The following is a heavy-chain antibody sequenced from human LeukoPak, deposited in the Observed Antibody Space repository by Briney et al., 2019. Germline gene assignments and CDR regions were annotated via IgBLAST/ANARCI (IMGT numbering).Heavy chain of an antibody. CDR2: IYPSGGTT. Sequence: ASVKVSCKAFGYXFTSHYLHWVRQAPGHGHEWLGVIYPSGGTTDYPQEFQGRVTMTRDTSTSTVYMEVSSLRSEDTAVYFCARDGLAGTFYLDYWGQGTLVTVSS. CDR1: GYXFTSHY. V-gene: IGHV1-46*01. CDR3: ARDGLAGTFYLDY. J-gene: IGHJ4*02. D-gene: IGHD6-19*01.